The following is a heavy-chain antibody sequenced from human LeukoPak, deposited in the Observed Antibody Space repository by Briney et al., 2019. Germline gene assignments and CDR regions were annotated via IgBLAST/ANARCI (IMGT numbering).Heavy chain of an antibody. V-gene: IGHV4-59*01. CDR3: ARTYSGSYYLFWFDP. Sequence: SETLSLTCTVSGGSISSYYWSWIRQPPGKGLEWIGYIYYSGSTNYNPALKSRVTISVDTSKNQFSLKLSSVTAADTAVYYCARTYSGSYYLFWFDPWGQGTLVTVSS. CDR1: GGSISSYY. D-gene: IGHD1-26*01. J-gene: IGHJ5*02. CDR2: IYYSGST.